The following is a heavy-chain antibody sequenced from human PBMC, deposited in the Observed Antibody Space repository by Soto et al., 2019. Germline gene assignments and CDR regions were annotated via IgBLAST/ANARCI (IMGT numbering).Heavy chain of an antibody. Sequence: QVQLVQSGAEVKKPGASVKVSCKASGYRFNIYGITWVRQAPGQGLEWMGWINAYNGNTNYAQKLQGRVTMTTDTSTSTAYMELRSLRSDDTAVYYCARERGGTYNFDYWGHGTLVTVSS. CDR2: INAYNGNT. V-gene: IGHV1-18*01. J-gene: IGHJ4*01. CDR1: GYRFNIYG. CDR3: ARERGGTYNFDY. D-gene: IGHD1-1*01.